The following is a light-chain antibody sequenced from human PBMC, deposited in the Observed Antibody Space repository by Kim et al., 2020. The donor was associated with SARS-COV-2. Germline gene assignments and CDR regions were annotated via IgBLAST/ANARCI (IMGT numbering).Light chain of an antibody. V-gene: IGKV3-11*01. Sequence: LSPGERATLSCRARQSVSSYFTWDQQKPGQAPRLLIYDASNRATGIPARFSGSGSGTDFTLTIGSLEPEDFAVYYCQQRGNWPLTFGGGTKLEI. CDR3: QQRGNWPLT. CDR2: DAS. J-gene: IGKJ4*01. CDR1: QSVSSY.